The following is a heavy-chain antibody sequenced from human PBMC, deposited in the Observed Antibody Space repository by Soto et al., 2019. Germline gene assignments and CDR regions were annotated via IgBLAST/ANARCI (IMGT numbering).Heavy chain of an antibody. CDR3: ARGTSITIFGVVIIDAFDI. Sequence: GGSLRLSCASSGFTFSSYAMHLVRQAPGKGLEWVAVISYDGSNKYYADSVKGRFTISRDNSKNTLYLQMNSLRAEDTAVYYCARGTSITIFGVVIIDAFDIWGQGTMVTVSS. J-gene: IGHJ3*02. D-gene: IGHD3-3*01. CDR2: ISYDGSNK. V-gene: IGHV3-30-3*01. CDR1: GFTFSSYA.